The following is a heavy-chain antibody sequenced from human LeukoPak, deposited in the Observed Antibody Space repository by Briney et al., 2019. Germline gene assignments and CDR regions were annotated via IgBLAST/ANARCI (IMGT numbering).Heavy chain of an antibody. V-gene: IGHV4-59*01. CDR1: GGSMSGYY. D-gene: IGHD3-22*01. J-gene: IGHJ3*02. CDR2: MYYSGST. Sequence: SETLSLTCSVSGGSMSGYYWSWIRQPPGKGLEWIGYMYYSGSTNYNPSLKSRVTISVGTSKNQFSLKLSSVTAADTAVYYCARGNYYDSRTYYRAFDIWGQGTMVTVSS. CDR3: ARGNYYDSRTYYRAFDI.